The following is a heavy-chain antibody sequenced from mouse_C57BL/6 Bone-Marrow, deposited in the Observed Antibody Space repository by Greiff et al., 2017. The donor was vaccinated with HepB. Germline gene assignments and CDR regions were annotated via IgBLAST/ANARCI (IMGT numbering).Heavy chain of an antibody. CDR1: GFTFKDDY. V-gene: IGHV14-4*01. CDR3: TTLDYL. Sequence: EVQLVESGAELVRPGASVKLSCTASGFTFKDDYMHWVKQRPEQGLEWIGWIDPENGDTEYASKFQGKATITADTSSNTAYLQLSSLTSEDTAVCYCTTLDYLRGQGTLVTVSA. CDR2: IDPENGDT. J-gene: IGHJ3*01. D-gene: IGHD2-4*01.